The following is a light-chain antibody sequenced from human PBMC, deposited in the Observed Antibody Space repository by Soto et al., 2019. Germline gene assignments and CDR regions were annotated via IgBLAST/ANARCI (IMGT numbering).Light chain of an antibody. Sequence: ELVMTQSPATLSVSPGERATLSCRASQSVSSSYLAWYQQKPGQAPRLLIYGTSTRATGVPATFSGSGSGTEFTLTISSLQSEDFAVYYCQQYNNWPLTFGGGTKVDIK. J-gene: IGKJ4*01. CDR2: GTS. CDR3: QQYNNWPLT. CDR1: QSVSSSY. V-gene: IGKV3-15*01.